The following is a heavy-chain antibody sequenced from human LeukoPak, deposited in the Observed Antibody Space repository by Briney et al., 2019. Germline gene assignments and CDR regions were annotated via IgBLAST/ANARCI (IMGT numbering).Heavy chain of an antibody. CDR2: IYSGGST. J-gene: IGHJ4*02. CDR1: GFTVSSNY. Sequence: GGSLRLSCAASGFTVSSNYMSWVRQAPGKGLEWVSVIYSGGSTYYADYVKGRFTISRDNSKNTLYLQMNSLRAGDTAVYYCARDLYYYGSGSYPSDYWGQGTLVTVSS. D-gene: IGHD3-10*01. V-gene: IGHV3-66*01. CDR3: ARDLYYYGSGSYPSDY.